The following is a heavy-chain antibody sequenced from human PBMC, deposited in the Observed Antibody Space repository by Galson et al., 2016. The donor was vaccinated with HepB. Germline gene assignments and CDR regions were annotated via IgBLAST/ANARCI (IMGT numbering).Heavy chain of an antibody. CDR3: ARVIHEYSTGWYYFDY. Sequence: SVKVSCKASGYTFIDYYMHWVRQTPGQGLEWMGWINPRTGGTNYAQKFQGRVTMTRDTSVGTAYMDLSNLQSDDTALYYCARVIHEYSTGWYYFDYWGQGSLVTVSS. CDR2: INPRTGGT. D-gene: IGHD6-19*01. V-gene: IGHV1-2*02. J-gene: IGHJ4*02. CDR1: GYTFIDYY.